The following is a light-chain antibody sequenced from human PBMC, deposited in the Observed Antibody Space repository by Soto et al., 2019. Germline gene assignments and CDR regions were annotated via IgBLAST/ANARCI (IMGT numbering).Light chain of an antibody. Sequence: EIVLTQSPATLSVSPGERATLSCRASQSVRSNLAWYQQKPGQAPRLLIYGASTRATGFPDRFSGSGSGTDFTLTISRLEPEDFAVYYCQQFGSSAWTFGQGTKVDI. CDR1: QSVRSN. CDR3: QQFGSSAWT. CDR2: GAS. J-gene: IGKJ1*01. V-gene: IGKV3-20*01.